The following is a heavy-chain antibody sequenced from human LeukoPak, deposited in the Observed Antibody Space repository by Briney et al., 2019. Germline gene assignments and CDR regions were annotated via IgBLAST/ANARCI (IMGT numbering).Heavy chain of an antibody. CDR1: GYSFTSSV. D-gene: IGHD4-17*01. CDR3: ARSLTYDGDHPPFDF. Sequence: ASVKVSCKASGYSFTSSVINWVRQAPGQGLEWMGWINTNTGNPTYVQGFTGRFSLDTSVSTAYLQISGLKTEDIAVYYCARSLTYDGDHPPFDFWGQGTLVTLSS. V-gene: IGHV7-4-1*02. J-gene: IGHJ4*02. CDR2: INTNTGNP.